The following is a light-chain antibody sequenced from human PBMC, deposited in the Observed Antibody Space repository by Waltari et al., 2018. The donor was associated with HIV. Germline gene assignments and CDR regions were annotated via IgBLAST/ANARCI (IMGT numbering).Light chain of an antibody. CDR1: TSNIGGNT. J-gene: IGLJ1*01. Sequence: QSVLAQPPSASGTPGQRVTISCSGSTSNIGGNTVSWYQQLPGTAPKLLIYSNNELPSGVPDLLSGSTSGTSASLVSSGLQSDDEADYYCAAWDDSLKGGAFGTGTKVTVL. CDR3: AAWDDSLKGGA. CDR2: SNN. V-gene: IGLV1-44*01.